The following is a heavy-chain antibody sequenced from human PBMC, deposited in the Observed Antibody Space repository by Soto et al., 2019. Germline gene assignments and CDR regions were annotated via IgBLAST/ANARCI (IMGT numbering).Heavy chain of an antibody. CDR1: GYKFTSSW. V-gene: IGHV5-51*01. CDR2: IFPSDSDT. Sequence: VESLKISCRTSGYKFTSSWIAWVRQMPGKGLEWMGIIFPSDSDTRYSPSFQGQVTISADRSTSTVFLQWASLRASDTAMYYCARGGVSTRTFDYWGQGTPVTVSS. D-gene: IGHD3-3*01. J-gene: IGHJ4*02. CDR3: ARGGVSTRTFDY.